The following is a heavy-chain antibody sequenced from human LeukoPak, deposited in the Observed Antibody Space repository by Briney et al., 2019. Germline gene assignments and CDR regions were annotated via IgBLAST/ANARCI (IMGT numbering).Heavy chain of an antibody. J-gene: IGHJ3*02. CDR1: GFPFSSYA. Sequence: PGRSLRLSCAASGFPFSSYAMHWVRQAPGKGLEWVALIWYDGSNLYYADSVKGRFTISKDSSKNTLYLHMNSLRAEDTAVYYCARDKNYYGSGSPSLDAFDIWGQGTMVTVSS. V-gene: IGHV3-33*01. D-gene: IGHD3-10*01. CDR3: ARDKNYYGSGSPSLDAFDI. CDR2: IWYDGSNL.